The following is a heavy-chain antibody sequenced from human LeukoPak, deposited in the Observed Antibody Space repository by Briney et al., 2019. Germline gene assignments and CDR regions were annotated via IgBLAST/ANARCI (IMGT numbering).Heavy chain of an antibody. CDR3: ARTPNIAVAGKAGGGDY. D-gene: IGHD6-19*01. CDR2: IYPGDSDT. CDR1: GYSFTSYW. V-gene: IGHV5-51*01. Sequence: GESLKISCKGSGYSFTSYWIGWVRQMPGKGLEWMGIIYPGDSDTRYSPSFQGQVTISADKSISTASLQWSSLKASDTAMYYCARTPNIAVAGKAGGGDYWGQGTLVTVSS. J-gene: IGHJ4*02.